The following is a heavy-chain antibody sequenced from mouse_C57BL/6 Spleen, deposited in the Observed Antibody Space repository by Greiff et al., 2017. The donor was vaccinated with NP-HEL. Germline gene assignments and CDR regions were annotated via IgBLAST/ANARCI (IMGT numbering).Heavy chain of an antibody. J-gene: IGHJ3*01. D-gene: IGHD1-1*01. CDR3: AREGYYGSSPWFAY. CDR1: GYAFSSSW. Sequence: QVQLQQSGPELVKPGASVKISCKASGYAFSSSWMNWVKQRPGKGLEWIGRIYPGDGDTNYNGKFKGKATLTADKSSSTAYMQRSSLTSEDSAVYFCAREGYYGSSPWFAYWGQGTLVTVSA. V-gene: IGHV1-82*01. CDR2: IYPGDGDT.